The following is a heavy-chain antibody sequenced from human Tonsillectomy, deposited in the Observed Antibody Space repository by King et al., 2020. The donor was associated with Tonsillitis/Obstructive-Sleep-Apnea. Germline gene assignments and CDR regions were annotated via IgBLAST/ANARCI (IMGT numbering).Heavy chain of an antibody. D-gene: IGHD4-17*01. CDR2: IKQDGSEI. J-gene: IGHJ3*02. CDR3: ARDEVDYGDYLIRFGAFDI. V-gene: IGHV3-7*04. Sequence: VQLVESGGGLVQPGGSLRLSCAASGFTFSSYWMSWVRQAPGKGLEWVANIKQDGSEIYYVDSVKGRFTISRDNAKNSLYLQMDSLRAEGTAVYFCARDEVDYGDYLIRFGAFDIWGQGTMVTVSS. CDR1: GFTFSSYW.